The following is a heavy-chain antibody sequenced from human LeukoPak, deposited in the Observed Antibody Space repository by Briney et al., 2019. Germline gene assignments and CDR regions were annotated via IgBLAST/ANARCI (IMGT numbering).Heavy chain of an antibody. Sequence: SETLSLTCAVYGGSFSGYYWSWIRQPPGKGLEWIGEINHSGSTNYNPSLKCRVTISVDTSKNQFSLKLSSVTAADTAVYYCAGMGLDYYYYYMDVWGKGTTVTVSS. CDR1: GGSFSGYY. CDR3: AGMGLDYYYYYMDV. J-gene: IGHJ6*03. V-gene: IGHV4-34*01. D-gene: IGHD3-16*01. CDR2: INHSGST.